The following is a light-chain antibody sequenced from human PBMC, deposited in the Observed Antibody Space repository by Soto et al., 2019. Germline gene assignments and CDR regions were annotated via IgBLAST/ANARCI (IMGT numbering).Light chain of an antibody. CDR3: QQSGSFYPIT. V-gene: IGKV1-5*01. CDR2: DSS. CDR1: RSISNW. J-gene: IGKJ4*01. Sequence: EIQMTQYPSTLSASVGDRFTITCLASRSISNWLAWYQQRPVIAPKLLIFDSSILQSGVPSRFSGSGSGTELTLRISRLQTDDFANYYCQQSGSFYPITVGGVTQVENK.